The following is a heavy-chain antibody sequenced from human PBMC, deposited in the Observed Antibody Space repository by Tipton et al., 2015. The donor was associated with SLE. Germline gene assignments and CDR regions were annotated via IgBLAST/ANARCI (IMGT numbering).Heavy chain of an antibody. CDR3: ARSSAPGFYYMDV. D-gene: IGHD3-10*01. Sequence: TLSLTCTVSGGSISSYYWSWIRQPPGKGLEWIGYIYYSGSTNYNPSLKSRVTISVDTSKNEFSLKLSSVTAADTAVYYCARSSAPGFYYMDVWGKGTTVTVSS. V-gene: IGHV4-59*01. CDR1: GGSISSYY. CDR2: IYYSGST. J-gene: IGHJ6*03.